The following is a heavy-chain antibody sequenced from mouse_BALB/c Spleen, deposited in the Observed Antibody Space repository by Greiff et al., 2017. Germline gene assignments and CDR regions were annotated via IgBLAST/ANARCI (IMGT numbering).Heavy chain of an antibody. Sequence: EVKLMESGGGLVQPGGSLKLSCAASGFTFSSYGMSWVRQTPDKRLELVATINSNGGSTYYPDSVKGRFTISRDNAKNTLYLQMSSLKSEDTAMYYCARDRAGTGAMDYWGQGTSVTVSS. CDR2: INSNGGST. D-gene: IGHD4-1*01. J-gene: IGHJ4*01. CDR1: GFTFSSYG. V-gene: IGHV5-6-3*01. CDR3: ARDRAGTGAMDY.